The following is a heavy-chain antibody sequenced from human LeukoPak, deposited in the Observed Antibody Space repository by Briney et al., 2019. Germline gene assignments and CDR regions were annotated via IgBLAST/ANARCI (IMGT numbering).Heavy chain of an antibody. D-gene: IGHD3-22*01. CDR3: ARGFTEFYYDSSGYYNY. J-gene: IGHJ4*02. Sequence: ASVKVSCKASGYTFIGYYMHWVRQAPGQGLEWMGWINPNSGGTNYAQKFQGRVTMTRDTSISTAYMDLSRLRSDDTAVYYCARGFTEFYYDSSGYYNYWGQGTLVTVSP. CDR2: INPNSGGT. CDR1: GYTFIGYY. V-gene: IGHV1-2*02.